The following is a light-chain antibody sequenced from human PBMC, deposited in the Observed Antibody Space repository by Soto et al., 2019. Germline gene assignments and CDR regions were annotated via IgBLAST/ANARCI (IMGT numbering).Light chain of an antibody. CDR3: SSYTSASTPLV. Sequence: QSALTQPASVSGSPGQSITISCTGTGSDVGGYNYVSWYQQHPDKAPKVMIYDVSNRPSGVSNRFSGSKSGNTASLTISGLPAEDEADYYCSSYTSASTPLVFGGGTKLTVL. J-gene: IGLJ2*01. CDR2: DVS. V-gene: IGLV2-14*01. CDR1: GSDVGGYNY.